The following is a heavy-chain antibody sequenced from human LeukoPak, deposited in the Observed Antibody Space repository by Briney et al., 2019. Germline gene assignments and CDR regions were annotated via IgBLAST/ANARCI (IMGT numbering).Heavy chain of an antibody. J-gene: IGHJ4*02. V-gene: IGHV3-74*01. D-gene: IGHD1-26*01. CDR1: GFTVSSYW. CDR3: ARGYLGIDY. Sequence: GGSLRLSCAASGFTVSSYWMHWVRQAPGKGLVWVSRIDTDVTSTNYADSVKGRFTISRDNAKNTLYLQMNSLRGEDTAVNYCARGYLGIDYWGQGTLVTVSS. CDR2: IDTDVTST.